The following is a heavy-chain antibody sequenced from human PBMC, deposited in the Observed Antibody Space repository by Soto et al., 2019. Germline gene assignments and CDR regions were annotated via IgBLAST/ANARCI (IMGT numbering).Heavy chain of an antibody. V-gene: IGHV4-59*12. D-gene: IGHD6-13*01. Sequence: SETLSLTCSVSGGSISSYYWSWIRQPPGKGLEWIGYIYYSGSTNYNPSLKSRVTISVDTSKNQFSLKLSSVTAADTAVYYCARGGIAAAAPPDYWGQGTLVTVSS. CDR1: GGSISSYY. J-gene: IGHJ4*02. CDR3: ARGGIAAAAPPDY. CDR2: IYYSGST.